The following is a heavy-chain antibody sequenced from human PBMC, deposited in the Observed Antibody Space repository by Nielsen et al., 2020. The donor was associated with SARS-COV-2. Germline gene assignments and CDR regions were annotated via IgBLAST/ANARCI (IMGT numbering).Heavy chain of an antibody. CDR1: GFTFDDYA. CDR3: AKDIESWSGMDV. V-gene: IGHV3-9*01. Sequence: SLKISCAASGFTFDDYAMHWVRQAPGKGLEWVSGISWNSGSIGYADSVKGRFTISRDNAKNSLYLQMNSLRAEDTALYYCAKDIESWSGMDVWGQGTTVTVSS. CDR2: ISWNSGSI. J-gene: IGHJ6*02. D-gene: IGHD2-8*02.